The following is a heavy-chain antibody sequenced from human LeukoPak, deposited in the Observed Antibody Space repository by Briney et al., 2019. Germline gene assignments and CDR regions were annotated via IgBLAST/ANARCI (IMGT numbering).Heavy chain of an antibody. CDR2: IYYSGST. CDR3: AGAGPDGYNWEEDY. D-gene: IGHD5-24*01. CDR1: GGSISSYY. Sequence: SETLSLTCTVSGGSISSYYWSWIRQPPGKGLEWIGYIYYSGSTNYNPSLKSRVTISVDTSKNQFSLKLSSVTAADTAVYYCAGAGPDGYNWEEDYWGQGTLVTVSS. V-gene: IGHV4-59*01. J-gene: IGHJ4*02.